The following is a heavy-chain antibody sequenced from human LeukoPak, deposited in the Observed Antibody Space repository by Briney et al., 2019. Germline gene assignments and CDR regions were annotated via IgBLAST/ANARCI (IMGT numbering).Heavy chain of an antibody. CDR2: IYYSGST. J-gene: IGHJ3*01. V-gene: IGHV4-38-2*01. Sequence: PSETLSLTCAVSGYSISSSDYWGWIRQPPAKGLEWIASIYYSGSTHYNPSLKSRVTISVDTSKRQFSLNVNSVTAADTAIYYCAKNSSGSAFDVWGQGTMVTVSS. CDR3: AKNSSGSAFDV. D-gene: IGHD6-19*01. CDR1: GYSISSSDY.